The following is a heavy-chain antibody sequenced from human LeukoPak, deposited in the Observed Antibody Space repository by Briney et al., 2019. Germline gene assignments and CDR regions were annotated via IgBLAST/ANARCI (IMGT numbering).Heavy chain of an antibody. CDR3: TTFYHEYSPY. CDR2: IKSNADGGTP. CDR1: GFSLINAW. J-gene: IGHJ4*02. V-gene: IGHV3-15*01. Sequence: GGSLRLSHAASGFSLINAWTISVRQAPGKGPASIGRIKSNADGGTPDYAAPARGRFTISRDDSKNTLYLQMNSLKTEDTAVYYCTTFYHEYSPYWGRGTLVTVSS. D-gene: IGHD2/OR15-2a*01.